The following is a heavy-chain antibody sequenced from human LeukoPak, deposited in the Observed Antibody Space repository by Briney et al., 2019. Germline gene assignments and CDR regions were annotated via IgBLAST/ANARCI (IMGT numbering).Heavy chain of an antibody. Sequence: SVKVSCKASGGTFSSYAISWVRQAPGQGLEWMGGIIPIFGTANYAQKFQGRVTITADESTSTAYMELSSLRSEVTAVYYCARVRYYYYYYMDVWGKGTTVTVSS. CDR2: IIPIFGTA. CDR1: GGTFSSYA. J-gene: IGHJ6*03. CDR3: ARVRYYYYYYMDV. V-gene: IGHV1-69*13.